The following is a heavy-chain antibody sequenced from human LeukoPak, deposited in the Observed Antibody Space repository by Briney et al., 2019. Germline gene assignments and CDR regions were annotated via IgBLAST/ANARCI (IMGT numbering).Heavy chain of an antibody. Sequence: GGSLRLSCAASEFTFSNYAMQWVRQAPGKGPEWVGGISVSSDSTYYRDTVKGRFTISSENSKKTLYLKMNSLRAEDTAIYYCATYLNTAGPPYALDVWGQGTTVTVSS. J-gene: IGHJ6*02. V-gene: IGHV3-23*01. CDR1: EFTFSNYA. D-gene: IGHD6-25*01. CDR3: ATYLNTAGPPYALDV. CDR2: ISVSSDST.